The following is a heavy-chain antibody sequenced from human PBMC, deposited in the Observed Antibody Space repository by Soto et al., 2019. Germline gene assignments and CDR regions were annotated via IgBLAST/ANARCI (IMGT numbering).Heavy chain of an antibody. D-gene: IGHD2-21*02. J-gene: IGHJ4*02. Sequence: EVQLVESGGGLVQPGGSLRLSCAASGFTFSSYSMNWVRQAPGKGLEWVSYISSSSSTIYYADSVKGRFNISRDNAKNSLYLQMNSLRDEDTAVYYCARAQRWPGGGDPYWGQGTLVTVSS. CDR2: ISSSSSTI. CDR1: GFTFSSYS. CDR3: ARAQRWPGGGDPY. V-gene: IGHV3-48*02.